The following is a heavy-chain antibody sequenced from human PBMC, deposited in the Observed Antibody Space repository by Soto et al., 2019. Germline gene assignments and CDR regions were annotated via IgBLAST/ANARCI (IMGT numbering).Heavy chain of an antibody. CDR1: GFAFSSYA. D-gene: IGHD4-17*01. CDR3: ARDPGGDYVNWFDP. CDR2: ISYDGSNK. V-gene: IGHV3-30-3*01. J-gene: IGHJ5*02. Sequence: QVQLVESGGGVVQPGRSLRLSCAASGFAFSSYAMHWVRQAPGKGLEWGAVISYDGSNKYYAESVKGRFTISRDNSKNTLYLQMNSLRAEDTAVYYCARDPGGDYVNWFDPWGQGTLVTVSS.